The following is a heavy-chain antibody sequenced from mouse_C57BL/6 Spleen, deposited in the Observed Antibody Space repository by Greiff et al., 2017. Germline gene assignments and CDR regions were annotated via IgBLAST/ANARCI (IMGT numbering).Heavy chain of an antibody. CDR2: LDPSASYT. Sequence: VQLQQPGAELVRPGPSVKLSCKASGYTFTSYWMHWVKQRPGQGLEWIGVLDPSASYTNYNQKFKGKATLTADKSSSTAYMQLSSLTSEDSAVYFCARRGTAIGEAWYCDVWGTGTTVTVSS. CDR1: GYTFTSYW. J-gene: IGHJ1*03. D-gene: IGHD3-1*01. V-gene: IGHV1-59*01. CDR3: ARRGTAIGEAWYCDV.